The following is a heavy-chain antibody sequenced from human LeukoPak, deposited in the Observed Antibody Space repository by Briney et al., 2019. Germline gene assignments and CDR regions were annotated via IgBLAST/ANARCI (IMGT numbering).Heavy chain of an antibody. V-gene: IGHV4-4*07. CDR2: IYTSGST. CDR1: GGSISSYY. Sequence: RASETLSLTCTVSGGSISSYYWSWIRQPAGKGLEWIGRIYTSGSTNYNPSLKSRVTISVDTSKNQFSLKLSSVTAADTAVYYCARHAYREGDFWSGYSVSPRKDGMDVWGQGTTVTVSS. CDR3: ARHAYREGDFWSGYSVSPRKDGMDV. J-gene: IGHJ6*02. D-gene: IGHD3-3*01.